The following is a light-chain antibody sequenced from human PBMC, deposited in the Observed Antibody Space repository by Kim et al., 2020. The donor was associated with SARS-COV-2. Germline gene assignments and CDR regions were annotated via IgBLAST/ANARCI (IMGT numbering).Light chain of an antibody. Sequence: QSLLTQPPSASGTPGQTVTISCSGSSSNIGSNAVNWYQQFPGRAPRLLIYSNNKRPAGVPDRFSGPKSGTSASLVISELQSEDEADYYCATWDDSLTGWVFGGGTKVTVL. CDR3: ATWDDSLTGWV. V-gene: IGLV1-44*01. J-gene: IGLJ3*02. CDR2: SNN. CDR1: SSNIGSNA.